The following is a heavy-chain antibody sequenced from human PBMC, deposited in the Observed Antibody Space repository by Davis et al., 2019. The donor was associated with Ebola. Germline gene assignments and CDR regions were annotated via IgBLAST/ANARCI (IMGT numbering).Heavy chain of an antibody. D-gene: IGHD2-15*01. CDR2: IGTAGDT. CDR3: AKSHCSGGSCPYYFDF. J-gene: IGHJ4*02. CDR1: GFTFSSYD. Sequence: GESLKISCVASGFTFSSYDMHWVRQATGKGLEWVSAIGTAGDTYYPGSVKGRFTISRENAKNSLYLQMNSLRAGDTAVYYCAKSHCSGGSCPYYFDFWGQGTQVTVSS. V-gene: IGHV3-13*01.